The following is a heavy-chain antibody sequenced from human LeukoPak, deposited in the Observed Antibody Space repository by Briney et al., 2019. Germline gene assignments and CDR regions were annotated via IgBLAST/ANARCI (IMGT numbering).Heavy chain of an antibody. J-gene: IGHJ4*02. CDR1: GYTFTSYD. CDR2: MNPNSGNR. CDR3: ARGYSSGPDYFDY. D-gene: IGHD6-19*01. Sequence: VASVKASCKASGYTFTSYDINWVRQATGQGLEWMGWMNPNSGNRGYAQKFQGRVTMTRNTSISTAYMELSSLRSEDTAVYYCARGYSSGPDYFDYWGQGTLVTVSS. V-gene: IGHV1-8*01.